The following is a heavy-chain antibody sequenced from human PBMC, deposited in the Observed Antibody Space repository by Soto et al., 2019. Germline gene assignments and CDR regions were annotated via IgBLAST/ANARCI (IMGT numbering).Heavy chain of an antibody. CDR3: ARGGGYCGSTSCYTYYFDY. CDR2: IYYSGST. D-gene: IGHD2-2*02. Sequence: QVQLQESGPGLVKPSETLSLTCTVSGGSVSSGSYYWSWIRQPPGKGLEWIGSIYYSGSTNYNPSLKSRVTISVDTSKNQFSLKLSSVTAADTAVYYCARGGGYCGSTSCYTYYFDYWGQGTLVTVSS. J-gene: IGHJ4*02. V-gene: IGHV4-61*01. CDR1: GGSVSSGSYY.